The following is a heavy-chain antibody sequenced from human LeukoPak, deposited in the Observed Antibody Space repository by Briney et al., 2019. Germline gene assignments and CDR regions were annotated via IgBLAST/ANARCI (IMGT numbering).Heavy chain of an antibody. CDR1: GYTFTSYA. Sequence: GASVKVSCKASGYTFTSYAMHWVRQAPGQRLEWMGWINAGNGNTKYSQKFQGRVTITRDTSASTAYMELSSLRSEDTAVYYRARDRWLRPYYFDYWGQGTLVTVSS. CDR2: INAGNGNT. J-gene: IGHJ4*02. D-gene: IGHD5-12*01. V-gene: IGHV1-3*01. CDR3: ARDRWLRPYYFDY.